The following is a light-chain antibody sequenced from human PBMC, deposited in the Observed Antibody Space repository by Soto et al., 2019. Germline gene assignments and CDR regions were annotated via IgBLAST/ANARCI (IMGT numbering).Light chain of an antibody. CDR3: ASYRSSGTLYV. Sequence: QSALTQPASVSGSPGQSITISCTGTSSDVGGYNYVSWYQQHPGKAPKLMIYDVSNRPSGVSNRFSGSKSGNTASLTISGLQAEDEADYYCASYRSSGTLYVFGTGTKLTVL. J-gene: IGLJ1*01. CDR1: SSDVGGYNY. CDR2: DVS. V-gene: IGLV2-14*03.